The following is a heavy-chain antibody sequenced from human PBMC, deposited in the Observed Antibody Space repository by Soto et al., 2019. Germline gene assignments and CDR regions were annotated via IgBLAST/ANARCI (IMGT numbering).Heavy chain of an antibody. CDR2: IHYSGVT. J-gene: IGHJ6*02. Sequence: PSETLSLTCSVSGGSIRTYYWNWIRQPPGGGLEWIAYIHYSGVTNYSPSLRGRVSISIGRSNNESSLKVSSVTAADTAVYYCARDRAEGSSSTPAGGMDVWGPGTTVTVSS. D-gene: IGHD6-6*01. CDR1: GGSIRTYY. CDR3: ARDRAEGSSSTPAGGMDV. V-gene: IGHV4-59*01.